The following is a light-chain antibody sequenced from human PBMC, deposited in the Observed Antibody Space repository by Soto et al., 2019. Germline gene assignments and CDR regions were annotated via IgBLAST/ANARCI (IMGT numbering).Light chain of an antibody. CDR1: QSVSSSY. Sequence: EIVLTQSPGTLSLSPVERATLSCMASQSVSSSYLAWYQQKPGQAPRLLIYDASNRATGIPARFSGSGSGTDFTLTISSLEPEDFAVYYCQQRSNWFLTFGGGTKVDIK. J-gene: IGKJ4*01. V-gene: IGKV3D-20*02. CDR3: QQRSNWFLT. CDR2: DAS.